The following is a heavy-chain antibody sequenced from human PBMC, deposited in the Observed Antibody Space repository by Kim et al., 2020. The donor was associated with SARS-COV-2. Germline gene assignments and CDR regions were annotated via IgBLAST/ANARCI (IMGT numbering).Heavy chain of an antibody. V-gene: IGHV3-30*04. D-gene: IGHD6-13*01. J-gene: IGHJ4*02. Sequence: GGSLRLSCAASGFTFTNYAMHWVRQAPGKGLEWVAVISFDGRTEHHADAVQGRFIIPRDNSKSTVYLQMNTVTVEDTAVYYCAREAAAGFDYWGQGTLVTVSS. CDR2: ISFDGRTE. CDR1: GFTFTNYA. CDR3: AREAAAGFDY.